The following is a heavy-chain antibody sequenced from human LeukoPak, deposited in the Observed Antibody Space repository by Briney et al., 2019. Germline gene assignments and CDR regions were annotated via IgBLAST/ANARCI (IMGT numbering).Heavy chain of an antibody. D-gene: IGHD6-13*01. J-gene: IGHJ4*02. CDR3: ARLHLAAAFRE. Sequence: SETLSLTRTVSGGSISSSSYYWGWIRQPPGKGLEWIGSIYYSGSTYYNPSLKSRVTISVDTSKNQFSLKLSSVTAADTAVYYCARLHLAAAFREWGQGTLVTVSS. CDR1: GGSISSSSYY. CDR2: IYYSGST. V-gene: IGHV4-39*01.